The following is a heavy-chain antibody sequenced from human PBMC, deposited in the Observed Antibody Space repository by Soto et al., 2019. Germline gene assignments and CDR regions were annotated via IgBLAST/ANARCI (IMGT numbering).Heavy chain of an antibody. CDR2: ISGRGGST. CDR3: AKRDQQC. D-gene: IGHD6-19*01. Sequence: EAQLLESGGDLVQSGGSLRLSCAASGITFSIYGMTWVRQAPGKGLGWVSAISGRGGSTYYADSVKGRFTNSRDNSNKTLYLQMNSLRVEDTAVYYCAKRDQQCWGQGTLVTVSS. CDR1: GITFSIYG. J-gene: IGHJ4*02. V-gene: IGHV3-23*01.